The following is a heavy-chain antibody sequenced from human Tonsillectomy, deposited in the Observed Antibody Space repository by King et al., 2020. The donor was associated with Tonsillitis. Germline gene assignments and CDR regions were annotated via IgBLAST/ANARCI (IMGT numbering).Heavy chain of an antibody. CDR2: IYYTGST. Sequence: VQLQESGPGLVKPSETRSLTCTVSGGSISSYYWSWIRQPPGKGLEWIGYIYYTGSTNYNPSLKSRVTISVNTSKNQFSLKLSSVTAADTAVYYCAGPKNDFWSGPTETAYAFDIWGQGTMVTVSS. V-gene: IGHV4-59*01. CDR1: GGSISSYY. CDR3: AGPKNDFWSGPTETAYAFDI. D-gene: IGHD3-3*01. J-gene: IGHJ3*02.